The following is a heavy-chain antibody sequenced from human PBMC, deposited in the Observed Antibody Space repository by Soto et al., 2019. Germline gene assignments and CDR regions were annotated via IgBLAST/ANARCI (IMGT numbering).Heavy chain of an antibody. Sequence: SETLSLTCAVYGGSFSGYYWSWIRQPPGKGLEWIGEINHSGSTNYNPSLKSRVTISVDTSKNQFSLKLSSVTAADTAVYYCARRSGSYYTTFDYWGQGTLVTVSS. CDR3: ARRSGSYYTTFDY. J-gene: IGHJ4*02. D-gene: IGHD3-10*01. V-gene: IGHV4-34*01. CDR1: GGSFSGYY. CDR2: INHSGST.